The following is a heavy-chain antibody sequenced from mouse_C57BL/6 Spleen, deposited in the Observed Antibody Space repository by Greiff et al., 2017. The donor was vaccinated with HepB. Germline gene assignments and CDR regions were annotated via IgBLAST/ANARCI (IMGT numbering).Heavy chain of an antibody. Sequence: QVQLQQPGAELVKPGASVKVSCKASGYTFTSYWITWVKQRPGQGLEWIGDIYPGSGSTNYNEKFKSKATLTVDTSSSTAYMQLSSLTSEDSAVYYCARSLYYDYDYDYAMDYWGQGTSVTVSS. CDR3: ARSLYYDYDYDYAMDY. D-gene: IGHD2-4*01. V-gene: IGHV1-55*01. CDR2: IYPGSGST. J-gene: IGHJ4*01. CDR1: GYTFTSYW.